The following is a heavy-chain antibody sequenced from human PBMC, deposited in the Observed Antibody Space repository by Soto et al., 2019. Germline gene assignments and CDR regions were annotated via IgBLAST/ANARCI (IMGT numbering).Heavy chain of an antibody. D-gene: IGHD3-22*01. J-gene: IGHJ6*02. CDR2: INHSGST. V-gene: IGHV4-34*01. Sequence: PSETLSLTCTVYGGSFSGYYWSWIRQPPGKGLEWIGEINHSGSTNYNPSLKSRVTISVDTSKNQFSLKLSSVTAADTAVYYCARDRNYYDSSGYFSYYGMDVWGQGTTVTVSS. CDR1: GGSFSGYY. CDR3: ARDRNYYDSSGYFSYYGMDV.